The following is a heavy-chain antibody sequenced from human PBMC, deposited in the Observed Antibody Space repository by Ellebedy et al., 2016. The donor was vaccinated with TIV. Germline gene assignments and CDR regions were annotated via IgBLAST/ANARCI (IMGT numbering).Heavy chain of an antibody. J-gene: IGHJ4*02. CDR1: GGSISSYY. Sequence: MPSETLSLTCTASGGSISSYYWSWIRPPAGKGLEWIGLIYTSGSTNYNPSLKSRVTISVDTSKNPFSLKLSSVTSADTAVYYCASGYSSGWLDYWGQGTLVTVSS. CDR3: ASGYSSGWLDY. V-gene: IGHV4-4*07. CDR2: IYTSGST. D-gene: IGHD6-19*01.